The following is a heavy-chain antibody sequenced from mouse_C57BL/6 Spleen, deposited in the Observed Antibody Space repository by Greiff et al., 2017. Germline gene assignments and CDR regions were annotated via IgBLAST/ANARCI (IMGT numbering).Heavy chain of an antibody. CDR3: AREGGSNYVGWFAY. CDR1: GYTFTSYW. V-gene: IGHV1-72*01. Sequence: QVQLQQPGAELVKPGASVKLSCKASGYTFTSYWMHWVKQRPGRGLEWIGRIDPNSGGTKYNEKFKSKATLSVDKPSSTAYMQLSSLTSEDSAVYFCAREGGSNYVGWFAYWGQGTLVTVSA. CDR2: IDPNSGGT. D-gene: IGHD2-5*01. J-gene: IGHJ3*01.